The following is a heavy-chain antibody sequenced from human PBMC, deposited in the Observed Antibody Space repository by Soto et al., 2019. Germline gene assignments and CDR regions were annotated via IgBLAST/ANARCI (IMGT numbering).Heavy chain of an antibody. Sequence: QVQLQESGPGLVKPSQTLSLTCTVSGGSISSGGYYWSWIRQHPGKGLEWIGYIYYSGSTYYNPSRTSRVTILVDTSQNQFSLKLSSVTAADTAVYYCARAGRITLVPDYWGQGTLVTVSS. D-gene: IGHD3-10*01. CDR3: ARAGRITLVPDY. CDR1: GGSISSGGYY. V-gene: IGHV4-31*03. CDR2: IYYSGST. J-gene: IGHJ4*02.